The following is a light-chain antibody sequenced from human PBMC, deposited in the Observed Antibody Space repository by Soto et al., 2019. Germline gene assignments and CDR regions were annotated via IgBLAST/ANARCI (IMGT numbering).Light chain of an antibody. J-gene: IGKJ5*01. CDR1: QSVIIY. Sequence: EVGMAQSPATLSVSPGERVTLSCRASQSVIIYLAWYQQKPGQAPRLLIYDASNRATGIPARFSGSGSGTDFTLTISSLEPEDFAVYYCQQRSNWPPKITFGQGTRLEIK. CDR3: QQRSNWPPKIT. CDR2: DAS. V-gene: IGKV3-11*01.